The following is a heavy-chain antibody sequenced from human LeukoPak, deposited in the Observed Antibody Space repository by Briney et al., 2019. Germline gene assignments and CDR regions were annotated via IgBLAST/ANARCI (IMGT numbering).Heavy chain of an antibody. CDR1: GITVSSNY. CDR2: IYSGGST. D-gene: IGHD2-8*01. J-gene: IGHJ4*02. CDR3: AREGGAGGTIDY. V-gene: IGHV3-53*01. Sequence: PGGSLRPSFAASGITVSSNYMSRVRQAPGKGLGWVSVIYSGGSTDYADSVKGRFTISRDNSKNTLYLQMNSLRAEDTAVYYCAREGGAGGTIDYWGQGTLVTVSS.